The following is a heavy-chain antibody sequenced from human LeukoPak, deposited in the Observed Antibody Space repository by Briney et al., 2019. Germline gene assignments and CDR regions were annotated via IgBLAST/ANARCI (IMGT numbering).Heavy chain of an antibody. V-gene: IGHV3-64*01. J-gene: IGHJ4*02. CDR3: ARKGLGGELGGFDS. CDR1: GFTFSSYA. D-gene: IGHD1-7*01. CDR2: INSNGGST. Sequence: GGSLRLSCVASGFTFSSYAMHWVRQTPGKGLEYVSGINSNGGSTHYANFVKGRFTISRDNAKNSLYLQMNSLRVEDTALYHCARKGLGGELGGFDSWGQGTLVTVSS.